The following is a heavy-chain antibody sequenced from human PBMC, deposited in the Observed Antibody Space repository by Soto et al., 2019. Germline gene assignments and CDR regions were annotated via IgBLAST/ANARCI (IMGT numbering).Heavy chain of an antibody. J-gene: IGHJ6*03. CDR3: ARDSTLGAGDDLDVYYYYYMDL. D-gene: IGHD4-17*01. Sequence: QVQLEQSGAEVKRPGSSVTVSCKASGGTLSSYTISWVRQAPGQGLEWMGGIIPLLGTAKYAQKFQGRVTISADKFTNTIYLELTGLRSDDTAKYYCARDSTLGAGDDLDVYYYYYMDLWGKGTTVTVSS. CDR1: GGTLSSYT. V-gene: IGHV1-69*08. CDR2: IIPLLGTA.